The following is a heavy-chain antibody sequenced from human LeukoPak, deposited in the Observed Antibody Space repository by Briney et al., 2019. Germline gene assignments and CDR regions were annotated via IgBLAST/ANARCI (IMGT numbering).Heavy chain of an antibody. CDR3: ASDFDYSNYGHDAFDI. Sequence: GGSLRLSCAASGFTFSDYYMSWIRQAPGKGLDWVSYISSSGSTIYYADSVKGRFTISRDNAKNSLYLQMNSLRAEDTAVYYCASDFDYSNYGHDAFDIWGQGTMVTVSS. J-gene: IGHJ3*02. D-gene: IGHD4-11*01. CDR1: GFTFSDYY. CDR2: ISSSGSTI. V-gene: IGHV3-11*04.